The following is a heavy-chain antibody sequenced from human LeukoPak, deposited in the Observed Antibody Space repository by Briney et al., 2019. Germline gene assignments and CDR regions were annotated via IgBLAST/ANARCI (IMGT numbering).Heavy chain of an antibody. Sequence: PSETLSLTCTVFSGSISSSSYYWGWIRQPPGKGLEWIGSIYYSGSTYYNPSLKSRVTISVDTSKNQFSLKLSSVTAADTAVYYCARLRTRRFGAYYYYYMDVWGKGTTVTVSS. CDR3: ARLRTRRFGAYYYYYMDV. V-gene: IGHV4-39*01. CDR2: IYYSGST. CDR1: SGSISSSSYY. D-gene: IGHD3-10*01. J-gene: IGHJ6*03.